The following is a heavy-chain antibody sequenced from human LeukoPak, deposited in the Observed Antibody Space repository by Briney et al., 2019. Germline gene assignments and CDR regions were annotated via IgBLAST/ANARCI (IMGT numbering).Heavy chain of an antibody. CDR3: ARDGTYSSSLGGFFDY. CDR2: IYYSGST. CDR1: GGSISSYY. D-gene: IGHD6-13*01. J-gene: IGHJ4*02. Sequence: SENLSLTCTVPGGSISSYYWSWIRQPPGKGLEWIGYIYYSGSTNYNPSLKSRVTISVDTSKNQFSLKLSSVTAADTAVYYCARDGTYSSSLGGFFDYWGQGTLVTVSS. V-gene: IGHV4-59*01.